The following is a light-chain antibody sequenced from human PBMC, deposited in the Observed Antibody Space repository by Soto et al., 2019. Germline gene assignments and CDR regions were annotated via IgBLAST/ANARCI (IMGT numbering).Light chain of an antibody. CDR3: QQYYSYPWT. J-gene: IGKJ1*01. Sequence: DIQMTQSASTLSAYVGDRVTITCRASQSISSRLVWYQQKPGKAPKLLIYDASSLESGVPSRFSGSGSGTEFTLTISSLQPDDFATYYCQQYYSYPWTFAQGTKVDI. CDR1: QSISSR. CDR2: DAS. V-gene: IGKV1-5*01.